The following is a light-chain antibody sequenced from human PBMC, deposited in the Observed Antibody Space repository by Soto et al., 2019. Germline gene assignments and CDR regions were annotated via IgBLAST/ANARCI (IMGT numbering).Light chain of an antibody. J-gene: IGKJ1*01. CDR1: QDLGGR. V-gene: IGKV1-12*01. CDR2: AAS. Sequence: DIQMTQSPSSLSASVGDRITITCRASQDLGGRLAWFQQKPGKAPQYLIQAASILQSGVPSRFSGSGSGTEFILTINNLQPEDFAAYFCLQVYYFPRTFGLGTKVEI. CDR3: LQVYYFPRT.